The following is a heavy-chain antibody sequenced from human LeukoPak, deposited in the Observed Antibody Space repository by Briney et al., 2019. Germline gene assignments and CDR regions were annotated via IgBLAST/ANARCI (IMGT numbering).Heavy chain of an antibody. CDR3: ATTFDIWTGYNLDY. J-gene: IGHJ4*02. V-gene: IGHV1-24*01. Sequence: ASVKVSCKVSGYTLTELSMHWVRQAPGKGLEWMGGFDPEDGETIYAQKFQGRVTMTEDTSTDTAYMELSSLRSEDTAVYYCATTFDIWTGYNLDYWGQGTLVTVSP. D-gene: IGHD3-9*01. CDR2: FDPEDGET. CDR1: GYTLTELS.